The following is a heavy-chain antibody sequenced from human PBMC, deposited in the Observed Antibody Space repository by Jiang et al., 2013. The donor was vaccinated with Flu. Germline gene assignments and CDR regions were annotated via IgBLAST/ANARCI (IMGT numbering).Heavy chain of an antibody. J-gene: IGHJ4*02. Sequence: QLVESGAEVKKPGASVKVSCKASGYTFSTYDISWVRQAPGQGLEWLGWMDPKSGDTGYAQNFQGRVTMTRNTSKSTAYMELSRLTSEDTAVYYCARGPPLHCSGGSCYARGDFWGQGTLVTVSS. V-gene: IGHV1-8*01. CDR2: MDPKSGDT. CDR3: ARGPPLHCSGGSCYARGDF. CDR1: GYTFSTYD. D-gene: IGHD2-15*01.